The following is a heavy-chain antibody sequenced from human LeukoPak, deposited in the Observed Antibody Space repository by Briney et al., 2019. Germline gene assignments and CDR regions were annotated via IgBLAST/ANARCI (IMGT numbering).Heavy chain of an antibody. V-gene: IGHV3-74*01. Sequence: GGPLRLSCAASGFTFSSYWMHWVRQAPGKGLVWVSRINSDGSSTSYADSVKGRFTISRDNAKNTLYLQMNSPRVEDTAVYYCAREGEDLSSGDEYDAFDIWGQGTMVTVSS. D-gene: IGHD2-15*01. CDR2: INSDGSST. J-gene: IGHJ3*02. CDR1: GFTFSSYW. CDR3: AREGEDLSSGDEYDAFDI.